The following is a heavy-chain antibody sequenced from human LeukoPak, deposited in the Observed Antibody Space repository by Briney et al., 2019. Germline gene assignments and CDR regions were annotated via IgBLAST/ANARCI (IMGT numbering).Heavy chain of an antibody. V-gene: IGHV4-34*01. CDR2: INHSGST. D-gene: IGHD6-13*01. CDR1: GGSFSGYY. Sequence: PSETLSLTCAVYGGSFSGYYWSWIRQPPGKGLEWIGEINHSGSTNYNPSLKSRVTISVDTSKNQFSLKLRSVTAADTGWYCCAGVAAAGTGHWVHPWGQGTLVPLSS. J-gene: IGHJ5*02. CDR3: AGVAAAGTGHWVHP.